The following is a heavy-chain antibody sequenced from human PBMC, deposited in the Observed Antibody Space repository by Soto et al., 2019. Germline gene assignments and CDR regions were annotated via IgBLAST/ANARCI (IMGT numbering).Heavy chain of an antibody. CDR3: ARHRSVVGRFLEWLLYYFDY. Sequence: PSETLSLTCTVSGGSICSSSYYWGWIRQPPGKGLEWIGSIYYSGSTYYNPSLKSRVTISVDTSKNQFSLKLSSVTAADTAVYYCARHRSVVGRFLEWLLYYFDYWGQGTLVTVSS. D-gene: IGHD3-3*01. CDR1: GGSICSSSYY. V-gene: IGHV4-39*01. CDR2: IYYSGST. J-gene: IGHJ4*02.